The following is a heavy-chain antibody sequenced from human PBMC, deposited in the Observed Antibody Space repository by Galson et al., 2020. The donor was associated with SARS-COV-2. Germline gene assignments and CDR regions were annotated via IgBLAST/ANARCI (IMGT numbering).Heavy chain of an antibody. J-gene: IGHJ1*01. CDR1: GYTFATYG. CDR3: ARASGYTYGYGYLQH. D-gene: IGHD5-18*01. Sequence: ASVKVSCKTSGYTFATYGINWVRQAPGQGLQWMGWINTYNGKTNYAQKLEDRGAMTTDTSTSTVYMELRSLRSDDTAVYYCARASGYTYGYGYLQHWGQGTLVIVSS. CDR2: INTYNGKT. V-gene: IGHV1-18*01.